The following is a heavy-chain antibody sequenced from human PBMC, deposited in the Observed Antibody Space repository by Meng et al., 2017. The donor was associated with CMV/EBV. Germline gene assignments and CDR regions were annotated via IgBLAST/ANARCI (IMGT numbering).Heavy chain of an antibody. J-gene: IGHJ4*02. CDR1: GFTFSNAW. CDR2: IKSKTDGGTT. D-gene: IGHD3-10*01. V-gene: IGHV3-15*01. Sequence: GESLKISCAASGFTFSNAWMSWVRQAPGKGLEWVGRIKSKTDGGTTDYAAPVKGRFTISRDDSKNTLYLQMNSLKTEDTAAYYCTTSTMVRGVTPHWGQGTLVTVSS. CDR3: TTSTMVRGVTPH.